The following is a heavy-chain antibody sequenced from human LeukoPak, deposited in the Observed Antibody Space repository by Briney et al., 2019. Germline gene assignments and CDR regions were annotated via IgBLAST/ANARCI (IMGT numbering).Heavy chain of an antibody. CDR2: IYPGGDI. CDR1: EVTVTSNY. D-gene: IGHD3-22*01. CDR3: VRGPRYYDDSGFHYGVFDI. V-gene: IGHV3-53*01. Sequence: GGSLRLSCAASEVTVTSNYLSWVRQAPGRGLQWVSLIYPGGDIYYADSVKGRFIISRDDSKNTLSLQMNSLTADDTAVYYCVRGPRYYDDSGFHYGVFDIWGQGTVVTVSS. J-gene: IGHJ3*02.